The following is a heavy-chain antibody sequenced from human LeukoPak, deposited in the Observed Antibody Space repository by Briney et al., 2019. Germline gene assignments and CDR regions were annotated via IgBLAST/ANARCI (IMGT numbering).Heavy chain of an antibody. D-gene: IGHD2-2*01. Sequence: GRSLRLSCAASGFTFDDYAMHWVRQAPGKGLEWVSGISWNSGSIGYADSVKGRFTISRDNAKNSLYLQMNSLRAEDTALYYCTKDLVNTRGAFDIWGQGTMVTVSS. CDR3: TKDLVNTRGAFDI. CDR1: GFTFDDYA. CDR2: ISWNSGSI. V-gene: IGHV3-9*01. J-gene: IGHJ3*02.